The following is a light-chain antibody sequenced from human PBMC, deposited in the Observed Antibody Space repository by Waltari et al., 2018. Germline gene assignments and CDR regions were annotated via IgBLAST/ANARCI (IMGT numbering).Light chain of an antibody. J-gene: IGKJ4*01. CDR1: QSVSSY. V-gene: IGKV3-11*01. Sequence: EILLTQSPPTLSLSPGASATLSCRASQSVSSYLAWYQQKPGQAPRLLIYDASNRATGIPARFSGSGSGTDFTLTISSLEPEDFAVYYCQQRSNWQLTFGGGTKVEIK. CDR3: QQRSNWQLT. CDR2: DAS.